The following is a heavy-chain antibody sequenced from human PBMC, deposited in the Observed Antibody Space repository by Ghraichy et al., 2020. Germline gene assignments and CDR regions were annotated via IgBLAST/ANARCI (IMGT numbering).Heavy chain of an antibody. D-gene: IGHD3-10*01. CDR2: IYHSGST. CDR1: GGSISSGGYS. CDR3: AGGGFGGLSSGFDP. J-gene: IGHJ5*02. V-gene: IGHV4-30-2*01. Sequence: SLNISCAVSGGSISSGGYSWSWIRQPPGKGLEWIGYIYHSGSTYYNPSLKSRVTISVDRSKNQFSLKLSSVTAADTAVYYCAGGGFGGLSSGFDPWGQGTLVTVSS.